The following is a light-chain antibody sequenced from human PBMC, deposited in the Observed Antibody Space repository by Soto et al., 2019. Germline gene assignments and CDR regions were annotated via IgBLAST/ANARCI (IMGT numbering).Light chain of an antibody. CDR2: VNT. J-gene: IGLJ3*02. CDR3: QSYDSSLSGSV. V-gene: IGLV1-40*01. CDR1: SSNIGADYD. Sequence: QSVLTQPPSVSGAPGQRVTISCTGSSSNIGADYDVHWYQQVPGTAPKLLIYVNTNRPSGVPDRFSGSRSGTSASLAITGLQVEDEADYYCQSYDSSLSGSVFGGGTKLTVL.